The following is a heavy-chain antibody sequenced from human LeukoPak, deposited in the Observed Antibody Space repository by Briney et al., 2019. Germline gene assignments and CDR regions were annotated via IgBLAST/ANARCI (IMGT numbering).Heavy chain of an antibody. CDR2: IIPIFGTA. CDR1: GGTFSSYA. J-gene: IGHJ4*02. V-gene: IGHV1-69*05. CDR3: ARDLGGNIPNYFDY. D-gene: IGHD1-26*01. Sequence: SVKVSCKASGGTFSSYAISWVRQAPGQGLEWMGRIIPIFGTANYAQRFQGRVTITTDESTSTAYMELSSLRSEDTAVYYCARDLGGNIPNYFDYWGQGTLVTVSS.